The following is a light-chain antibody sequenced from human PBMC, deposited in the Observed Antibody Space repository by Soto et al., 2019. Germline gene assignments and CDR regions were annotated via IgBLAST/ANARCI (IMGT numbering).Light chain of an antibody. CDR2: DAS. V-gene: IGKV3-11*01. Sequence: EIVLTQSPATLSLSPGERATLSYRASQSVSSYLAWYQQKPGQAPRLLIYDASNRATGIAARFSGSGSGTDFTLTISSLEPEDFAVYCCQQRSNWPPLTFGGGTKVEIK. CDR1: QSVSSY. J-gene: IGKJ4*01. CDR3: QQRSNWPPLT.